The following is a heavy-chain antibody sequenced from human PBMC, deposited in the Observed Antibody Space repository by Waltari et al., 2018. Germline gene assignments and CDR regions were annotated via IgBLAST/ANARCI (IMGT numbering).Heavy chain of an antibody. D-gene: IGHD5-18*01. J-gene: IGHJ4*02. Sequence: DVQLVESGGGLVHPGGSLRLSGAASGFTVSTTPLSWVRQAPGKGLEWVSIIYPAGSTYNADSVVGRFTISRDVSQNTLHLQMNNLRPEDTAVYYCSRARDEDTAMVFFDHWGQGTLVSVSS. CDR1: GFTVSTTP. V-gene: IGHV3-66*02. CDR3: SRARDEDTAMVFFDH. CDR2: IYPAGST.